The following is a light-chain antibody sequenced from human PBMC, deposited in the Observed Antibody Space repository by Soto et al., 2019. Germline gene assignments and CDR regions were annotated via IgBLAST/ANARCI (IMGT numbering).Light chain of an antibody. J-gene: IGLJ2*01. V-gene: IGLV1-47*02. CDR2: SNN. CDR3: TSWDDSLSGRV. Sequence: QAVVTQPPSVSGTPGQRVTISCSGSSSNIGSNYVYWYQQVPGTAPKLLMYSNNQRPSGVPDRFSGSRSGTSASLAISGLRSEDEADYYCTSWDDSLSGRVFGGGTKLTVL. CDR1: SSNIGSNY.